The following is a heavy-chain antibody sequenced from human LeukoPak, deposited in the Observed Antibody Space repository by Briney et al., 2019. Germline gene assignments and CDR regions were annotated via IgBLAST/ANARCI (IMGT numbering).Heavy chain of an antibody. D-gene: IGHD3-10*01. V-gene: IGHV3-23*01. CDR3: AKGTERYREVSSFDS. CDR2: IRGAGSGT. J-gene: IGHJ5*01. Sequence: TGGSLRLSCAASGFTFSTYTMNWVRQAPGKGLEWVSAIRGAGSGTYYANFVKGRLSISRDNSKNTLYLQMNSLGAEDTAAYYCAKGTERYREVSSFDSWGQGTLVTVSS. CDR1: GFTFSTYT.